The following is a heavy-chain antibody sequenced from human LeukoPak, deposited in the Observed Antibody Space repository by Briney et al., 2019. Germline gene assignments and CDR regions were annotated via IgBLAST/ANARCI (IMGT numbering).Heavy chain of an antibody. CDR1: GFTFNTYA. V-gene: IGHV3-30*04. J-gene: IGHJ4*01. D-gene: IGHD5-12*01. CDR2: ISFDGANE. Sequence: QTGGSLRLSCAASGFTFNTYALHWVRQAPGRGLEWVSLISFDGANEIYADSVRGRFTISRDNSKNTLYPQMTSLRTEDTAVYYCARDGYVGYDYRYYFAYWGQGTLVTVSS. CDR3: ARDGYVGYDYRYYFAY.